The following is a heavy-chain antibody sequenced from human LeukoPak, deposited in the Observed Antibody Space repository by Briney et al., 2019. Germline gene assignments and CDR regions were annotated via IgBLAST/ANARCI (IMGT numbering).Heavy chain of an antibody. J-gene: IGHJ4*02. CDR1: GFTFSSYW. D-gene: IGHD3-9*01. CDR3: ARNSHSYDILTGYHLGLPDY. V-gene: IGHV3-7*01. CDR2: IKQDGSER. Sequence: GGSLRLSCAASGFTFSSYWMSWVRQAPGKGLEWVANIKQDGSERYYVDSVKGRFTISRDNAKNSLYLQMNGLRAEDTAVYYCARNSHSYDILTGYHLGLPDYWGQGTLVTVSS.